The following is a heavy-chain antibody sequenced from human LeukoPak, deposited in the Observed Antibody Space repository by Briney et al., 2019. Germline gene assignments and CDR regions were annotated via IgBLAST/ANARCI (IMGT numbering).Heavy chain of an antibody. CDR2: IRSKANSYPT. Sequence: GGSLRLSCAAPGFTFSGSAMHWVRQASGKGLEWVGRIRSKANSYPTAYAASVKGRFTISRDDSKNTAYLQMNSLKTEDTGVYYCTRRKGYCSGGRCYLNNYYYYGMDVWGKGTTVTVSS. V-gene: IGHV3-73*01. CDR1: GFTFSGSA. J-gene: IGHJ6*04. D-gene: IGHD2-15*01. CDR3: TRRKGYCSGGRCYLNNYYYYGMDV.